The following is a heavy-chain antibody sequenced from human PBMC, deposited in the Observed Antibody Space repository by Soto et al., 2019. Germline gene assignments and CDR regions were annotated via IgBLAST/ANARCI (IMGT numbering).Heavy chain of an antibody. J-gene: IGHJ4*02. CDR1: GFTFSSYW. D-gene: IGHD6-6*01. CDR3: ARGRGSSSLGRL. Sequence: GGSLRLSCAASGFTFSSYWMHWVRQAPGKGLVWVSRINSDGSSTSYADSVKGRFTISRDNAKNTLYLQMNSLRAEDTAVYYCARGRGSSSLGRLWGQGTLVTVSS. V-gene: IGHV3-74*01. CDR2: INSDGSST.